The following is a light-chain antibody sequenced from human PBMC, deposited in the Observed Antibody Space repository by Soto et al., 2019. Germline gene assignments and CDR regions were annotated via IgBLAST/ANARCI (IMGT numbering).Light chain of an antibody. J-gene: IGKJ1*01. Sequence: DIQLTQSPSFLSASVGDRVTITCRASQGISSYLAWYQQKPGKAPKLLIYAASTLQSGVPSRFSGSGSGTEFTLTISSLQPEDFATYYCQQPYGSTWTFGQGTKVELK. CDR3: QQPYGSTWT. V-gene: IGKV1-9*01. CDR2: AAS. CDR1: QGISSY.